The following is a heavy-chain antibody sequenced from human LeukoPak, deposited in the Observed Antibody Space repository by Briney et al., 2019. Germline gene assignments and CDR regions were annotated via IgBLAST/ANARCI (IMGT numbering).Heavy chain of an antibody. D-gene: IGHD3-22*01. CDR3: AKASTYYYDSRVYYFHY. Sequence: GGSLRLSCAASGFTFSSDGMNWVRQAPGKGLEWVAFILYDGSSKYYADSVKGRFTISRDNSKNTLYLQMNSLRVEDTAVYYCAKASTYYYDSRVYYFHYWGLGTLVTVSS. J-gene: IGHJ4*02. V-gene: IGHV3-30*18. CDR2: ILYDGSSK. CDR1: GFTFSSDG.